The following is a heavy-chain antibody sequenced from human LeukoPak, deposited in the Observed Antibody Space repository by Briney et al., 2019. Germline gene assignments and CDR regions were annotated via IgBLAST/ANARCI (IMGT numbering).Heavy chain of an antibody. V-gene: IGHV4-34*01. Sequence: SETPSLTCAVYGGSFSGYYWSWIRQPPGKGLEWIGEINHSGSTNYNPSLKSRVTISVDTSKNQFSLKLSSVTAADMAVYYCARGLNRPSTNYYYYGMDVWGQGTTVTVSS. J-gene: IGHJ6*02. CDR1: GGSFSGYY. CDR2: INHSGST. D-gene: IGHD1-14*01. CDR3: ARGLNRPSTNYYYYGMDV.